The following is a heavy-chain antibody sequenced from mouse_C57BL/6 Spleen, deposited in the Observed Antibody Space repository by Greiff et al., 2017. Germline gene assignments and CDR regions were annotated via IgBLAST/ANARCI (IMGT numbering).Heavy chain of an antibody. D-gene: IGHD1-1*01. CDR3: ARWPHGRSYVDY. CDR1: GYTFTSYW. J-gene: IGHJ2*01. CDR2: IDPSDSYT. V-gene: IGHV1-50*01. Sequence: QVQLQQPGAELVKPGASVKLSCKASGYTFTSYWMQWVKQRPGQGLEWIGEIDPSDSYTNYNQKFKGKATLTVDTSSSTAYMQLSSLTSEDSAVYYCARWPHGRSYVDYGGQGTTLTVSS.